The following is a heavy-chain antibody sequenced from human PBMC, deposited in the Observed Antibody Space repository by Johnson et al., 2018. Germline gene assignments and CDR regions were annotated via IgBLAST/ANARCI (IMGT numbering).Heavy chain of an antibody. V-gene: IGHV3-23*04. D-gene: IGHD1-14*01. Sequence: VQLVESGGGLVQPGGSLRLSCAASGFTFSNDAMSWVRQAPGKGLEWVSAISGSGGSTYYADSVKGRVTIPRDNSKNTLYLQMNGLRAEDTAVYYCAKDFMTTAAEYFQHWGQGTLVTVSS. CDR1: GFTFSNDA. CDR2: ISGSGGST. J-gene: IGHJ1*01. CDR3: AKDFMTTAAEYFQH.